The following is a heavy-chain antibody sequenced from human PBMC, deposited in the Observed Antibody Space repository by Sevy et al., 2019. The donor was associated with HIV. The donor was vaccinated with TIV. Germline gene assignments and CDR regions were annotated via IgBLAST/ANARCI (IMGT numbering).Heavy chain of an antibody. CDR1: GFTFSSYA. D-gene: IGHD6-13*01. J-gene: IGHJ6*02. CDR2: ISYDGSNK. Sequence: GGSLRLSCAASGFTFSSYAMHWVRQAPGKGLEWVAVISYDGSNKYYEDSVKGRFTSSRENCENTLYLQMNRLRAADTAVYYCAKGIAAANPYYYSGMDVWGQGTTVTVSS. CDR3: AKGIAAANPYYYSGMDV. V-gene: IGHV3-30-3*01.